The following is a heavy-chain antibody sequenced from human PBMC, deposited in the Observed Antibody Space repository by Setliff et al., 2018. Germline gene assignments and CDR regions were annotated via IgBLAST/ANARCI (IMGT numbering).Heavy chain of an antibody. J-gene: IGHJ5*01. CDR1: GASISSHA. CDR2: LYTSGST. Sequence: SETLSLTCNVSGASISSHAWSWIRRPPGKRLEYIGYLYTSGSTNYNPSLKSRVTMSVDTSKNQLSLRLTSVTAADTAIYYCASRTTGPGGWFDYWGQGALVTVSS. V-gene: IGHV4-4*08. CDR3: ASRTTGPGGWFDY. D-gene: IGHD1-1*01.